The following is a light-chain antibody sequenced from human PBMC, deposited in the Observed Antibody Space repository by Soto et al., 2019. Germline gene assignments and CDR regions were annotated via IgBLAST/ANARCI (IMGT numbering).Light chain of an antibody. CDR1: QSVGSN. Sequence: EVVLNQSPATLSVSPGDRATLSCRASQSVGSNLAWYQQKPGQAPRLLVSGAPTRATGIAARFNGGGSGTEFTLTISSLQSEDFAVYYCQQYNDWPRTFGQGSNVDI. V-gene: IGKV3-15*01. J-gene: IGKJ1*01. CDR2: GAP. CDR3: QQYNDWPRT.